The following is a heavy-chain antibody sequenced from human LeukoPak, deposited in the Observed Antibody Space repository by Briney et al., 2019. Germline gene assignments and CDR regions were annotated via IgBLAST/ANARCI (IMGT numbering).Heavy chain of an antibody. D-gene: IGHD6-13*01. CDR2: IIPIFGTA. CDR1: GGTFSSYA. V-gene: IGHV1-69*05. Sequence: SVKVSCKASGGTFSSYAISWERQAPGQGLEWMGGIIPIFGTANYAQKFQGRVTITTDESTSTAYMELSSLRSDDTAVFYCARGLGSSSVDYWGQGTLVTVSS. CDR3: ARGLGSSSVDY. J-gene: IGHJ4*02.